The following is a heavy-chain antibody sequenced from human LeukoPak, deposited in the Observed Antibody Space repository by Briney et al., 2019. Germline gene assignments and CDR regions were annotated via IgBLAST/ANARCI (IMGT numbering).Heavy chain of an antibody. V-gene: IGHV1-18*04. Sequence: ASVKVSCKASGFSLTSNYMHWVRQAPGQGLEWMGWISAYNGNTNYAQKLQGRVTMTTDTSTSTAYMELRSLRSDDTAVYYCARDATLDYWGQGTLVTVSS. CDR2: ISAYNGNT. CDR1: GFSLTSNY. CDR3: ARDATLDY. J-gene: IGHJ4*02.